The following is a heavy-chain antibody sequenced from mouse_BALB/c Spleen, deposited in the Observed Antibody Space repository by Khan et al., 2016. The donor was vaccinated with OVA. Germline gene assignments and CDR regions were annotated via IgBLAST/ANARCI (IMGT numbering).Heavy chain of an antibody. CDR2: MWIGGST. CDR3: HRNRDGGSYWYFAV. V-gene: IGHV2-6-4*01. CDR1: GFSLSRYS. Sequence: QVQLKQSGPGLVAPSQSLSITCTVSGFSLSRYSVHWVRQPPGKGLEWLGIMWIGGSTDYNSALKSKLSISKDNSKSQVFLKMNSLQTDDTAMYXCHRNRDGGSYWYFAVWGAGTTVTVSS. J-gene: IGHJ1*01.